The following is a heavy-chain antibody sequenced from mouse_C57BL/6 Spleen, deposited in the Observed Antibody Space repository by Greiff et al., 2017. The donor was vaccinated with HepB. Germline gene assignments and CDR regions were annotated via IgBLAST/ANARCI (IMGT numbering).Heavy chain of an antibody. CDR2: IYPGSGST. CDR3: ARGGYSKGYAMDY. Sequence: QVQLQQPGAELVKPGASVKMSCKASGYTFTSYWITWVKQRPGQGLEWIGDIYPGSGSTNYNEKFKSKATLTVDTSSSTAYMQLSSLTSEDSAVYYCARGGYSKGYAMDYWGQGTSVTVSS. V-gene: IGHV1-55*01. D-gene: IGHD2-5*01. CDR1: GYTFTSYW. J-gene: IGHJ4*01.